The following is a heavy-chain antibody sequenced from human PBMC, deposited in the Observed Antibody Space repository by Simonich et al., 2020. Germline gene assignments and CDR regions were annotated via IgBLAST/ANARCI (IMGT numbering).Heavy chain of an antibody. CDR3: ARGRGGMSREYVDY. V-gene: IGHV1-8*03. CDR1: GYTFTSYD. J-gene: IGHJ4*02. Sequence: QVXLVQSGAEVKKPGASVKVSCXASGYTFTSYDINWVRQATGQGLEWMGWMNPNSGNTGYAQKFQGRVTITRTTSISTAYKELSSLRSEDTAVYYCARGRGGMSREYVDYWGQGTLVTVSS. D-gene: IGHD3-16*01. CDR2: MNPNSGNT.